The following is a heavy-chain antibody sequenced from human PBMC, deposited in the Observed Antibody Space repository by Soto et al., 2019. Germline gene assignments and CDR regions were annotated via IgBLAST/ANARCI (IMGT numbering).Heavy chain of an antibody. CDR2: ISGSGGST. J-gene: IGHJ5*02. CDR1: GFTFSSYA. D-gene: IGHD3-22*01. V-gene: IGHV3-23*01. Sequence: EVRLLESGGGLVQPGGSLRLSCAASGFTFSSYAMTWVRQAPGKGLEWVSVISGSGGSTYYPDSVKGRFTISRDNSKNMFYLEMNSLRAEDTAAYYCAKGITMLVGVIKTLGQGTLVSVSS. CDR3: AKGITMLVGVIKT.